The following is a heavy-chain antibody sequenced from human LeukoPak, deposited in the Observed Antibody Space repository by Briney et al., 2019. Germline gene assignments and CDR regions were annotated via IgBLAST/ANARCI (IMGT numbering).Heavy chain of an antibody. CDR3: TKGRPTVGDY. CDR1: GFTFSNFW. CDR2: ISTDGSST. D-gene: IGHD4-17*01. J-gene: IGHJ4*02. V-gene: IGHV3-74*01. Sequence: GGSLRLSCAASGFTFSNFWMHWVRQAPGKGLVWVSRISTDGSSTSYADSVKGRFTISRDNAKNTLYLQMNSLRDEDTAVYYCTKGRPTVGDYWGQGTLVTVSS.